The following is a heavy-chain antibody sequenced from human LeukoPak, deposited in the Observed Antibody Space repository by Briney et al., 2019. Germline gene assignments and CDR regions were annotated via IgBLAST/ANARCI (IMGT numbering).Heavy chain of an antibody. CDR2: IWYDGSNK. V-gene: IGHV3-33*01. CDR3: ASTRTSSWYWGPFDY. Sequence: PGGSLRLSCAASGFSFSNHGIHWVRQAPGKGLEWVSLIWYDGSNKYYADSVKGRFTISRDNAKNSLYLQMNSLRAEDTAVYYCASTRTSSWYWGPFDYWGQGTLVTVSS. CDR1: GFSFSNHG. J-gene: IGHJ4*02. D-gene: IGHD6-13*01.